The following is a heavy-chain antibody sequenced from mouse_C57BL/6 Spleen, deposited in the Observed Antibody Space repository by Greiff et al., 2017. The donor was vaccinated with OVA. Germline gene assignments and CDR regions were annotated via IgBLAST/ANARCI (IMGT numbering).Heavy chain of an antibody. CDR1: GFSLSTSGMG. V-gene: IGHV8-12*01. CDR2: IYWDDDK. CDR3: ARRGASYYSNYGGAMDY. Sequence: QVTLKVSGPGILQSSQTLSLTCSFSGFSLSTSGMGVSWIRQPSGKGLEWLAHIYWDDDKRYNPSLKSRLTISKDTSRNQVFLKITSVDTADTATYYCARRGASYYSNYGGAMDYWGQGTSVTVSS. D-gene: IGHD2-5*01. J-gene: IGHJ4*01.